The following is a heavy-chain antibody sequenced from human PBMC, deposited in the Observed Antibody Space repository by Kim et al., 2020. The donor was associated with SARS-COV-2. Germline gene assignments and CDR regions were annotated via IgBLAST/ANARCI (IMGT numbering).Heavy chain of an antibody. V-gene: IGHV3-49*03. CDR2: IRSKAYGGTT. D-gene: IGHD3-16*01. J-gene: IGHJ6*02. CDR3: TRDRTFRAGSLYYYYGMDV. Sequence: GGSLRLSCTASGFTFGDYAMSWFRQAPGKGLEWVGFIRSKAYGGTTEYAASVKGRFTISRDDSKSIAYLQMNSLKTEDTAVYYCTRDRTFRAGSLYYYYGMDVWGQGTTVTVSS. CDR1: GFTFGDYA.